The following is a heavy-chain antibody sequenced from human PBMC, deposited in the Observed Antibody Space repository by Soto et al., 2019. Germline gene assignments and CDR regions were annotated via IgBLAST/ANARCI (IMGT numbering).Heavy chain of an antibody. CDR3: ARGGGYCSGGSCYGPRGWFDP. Sequence: RSETLSLTCAVYGGSFSGYYWSWIRQPPGKGLEWIGEINHSGSTNYNPSLKSRVTISVDTSKNQFSLKLSSVTAADTAVYYCARGGGYCSGGSCYGPRGWFDPWGQGTPVTVSS. CDR2: INHSGST. V-gene: IGHV4-34*01. D-gene: IGHD2-15*01. CDR1: GGSFSGYY. J-gene: IGHJ5*02.